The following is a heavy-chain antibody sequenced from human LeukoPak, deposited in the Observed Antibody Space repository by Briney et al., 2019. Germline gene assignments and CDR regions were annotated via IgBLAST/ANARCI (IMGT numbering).Heavy chain of an antibody. Sequence: HPGGSLRLSCAASKSTFSSFAITWVRQAPGKGLEWVSSISGSGHSTYYADSVRGRFTISRDNSKNTLYLQMNSLRAEDTAVYYCAKDPNGDYVGAFDMWAPGTMVTVPS. V-gene: IGHV3-23*01. CDR3: AKDPNGDYVGAFDM. CDR1: KSTFSSFA. J-gene: IGHJ3*02. CDR2: ISGSGHST. D-gene: IGHD4-17*01.